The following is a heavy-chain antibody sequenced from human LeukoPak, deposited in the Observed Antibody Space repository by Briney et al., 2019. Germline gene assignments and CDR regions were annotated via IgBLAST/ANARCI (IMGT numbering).Heavy chain of an antibody. D-gene: IGHD1-26*01. Sequence: GGSLRLSCAASGFTFSSYGMHWVRQAPGKGLKWVAVISYDGSNKYYADSVKGRFTISRDNSKNTLYLQMNSLRAEDTAVYYCAKWDGFYGMDVWGQGTTVTVSS. CDR1: GFTFSSYG. CDR3: AKWDGFYGMDV. J-gene: IGHJ6*02. V-gene: IGHV3-30*18. CDR2: ISYDGSNK.